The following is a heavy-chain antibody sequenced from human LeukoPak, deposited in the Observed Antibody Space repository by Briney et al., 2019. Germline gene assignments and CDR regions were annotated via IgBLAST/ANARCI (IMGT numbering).Heavy chain of an antibody. CDR3: AREQYSSDWYGHDS. Sequence: SETLSLTCAVYGGSFNGYYWSWIRQPPGKGLEWIGYIYYSGSTNYNPSLKSRVTLSVDTSKNQFSLRLTSVTAADTAFYYCAREQYSSDWYGHDSWGQGTLVTVSS. CDR1: GGSFNGYY. V-gene: IGHV4-59*12. D-gene: IGHD6-13*01. J-gene: IGHJ4*02. CDR2: IYYSGST.